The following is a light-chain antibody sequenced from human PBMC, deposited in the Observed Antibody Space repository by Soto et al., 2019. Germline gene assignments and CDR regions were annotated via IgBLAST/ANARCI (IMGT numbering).Light chain of an antibody. V-gene: IGKV2-28*01. CDR1: QSLLHSNAYNY. CDR3: QQYGSSRLT. Sequence: DIVMTQSPLSLPVTPGEPASISCMSSQSLLHSNAYNYLDWYLQRPGQSPQLLIYLGSNRASGVPDRFSGSGSGTDFTLTISRLEPEDFAVYYCQQYGSSRLTFGGGTKV. J-gene: IGKJ4*01. CDR2: LGS.